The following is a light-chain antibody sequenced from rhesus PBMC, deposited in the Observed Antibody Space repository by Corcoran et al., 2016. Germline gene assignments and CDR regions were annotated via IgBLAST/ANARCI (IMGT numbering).Light chain of an antibody. V-gene: IGKV1-28*02. CDR3: QKYKSYPPFT. CDR1: QGISSY. CDR2: AAT. Sequence: DIQMTQSPSSLSASVGDTVTITCRASQGISSYLTWFQQKPGKTPKLLIYAATTLQLGVTSRFGGRGSVTDFTLTISSLQPEDFATYYCQKYKSYPPFTFGPGTKLDIK. J-gene: IGKJ3*01.